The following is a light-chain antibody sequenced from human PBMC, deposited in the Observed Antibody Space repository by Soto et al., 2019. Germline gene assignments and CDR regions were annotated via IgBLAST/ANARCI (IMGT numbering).Light chain of an antibody. J-gene: IGLJ1*01. CDR3: SSYAGTPFV. Sequence: QSVLTQPPSASGSPRPSVTISCTATKCVVGRYNYVSWYQQHPGKAPKLMIPEVNKRASGVPDRFSGSKSGNTASLTVSGLQAEDEADYYCSSYAGTPFVFGTGTKVTVL. CDR2: EVN. CDR1: KCVVGRYNY. V-gene: IGLV2-8*01.